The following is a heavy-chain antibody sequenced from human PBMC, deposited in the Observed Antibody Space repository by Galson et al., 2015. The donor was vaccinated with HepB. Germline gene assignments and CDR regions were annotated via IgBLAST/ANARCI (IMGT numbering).Heavy chain of an antibody. D-gene: IGHD3-22*01. CDR1: GFTFSSYS. V-gene: IGHV3-48*04. CDR2: ISSSSSTI. J-gene: IGHJ5*02. CDR3: ARDGGPIWGISGYTP. Sequence: SLRLSCAASGFTFSSYSMNWVRQAPGKGLEWVSYISSSSSTIYYADSVKGRFTISRDNAKNSLYLQMNSLRAEDTAVYYCARDGGPIWGISGYTPWGQGTLVTVSS.